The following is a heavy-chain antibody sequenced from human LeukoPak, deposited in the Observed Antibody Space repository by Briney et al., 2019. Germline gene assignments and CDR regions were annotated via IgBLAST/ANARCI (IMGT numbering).Heavy chain of an antibody. J-gene: IGHJ4*02. Sequence: ASVKDTFKASGYTFSRNGISWVRRAPGQGLEWMGWIGAYNGNTKYVQKFQGRVTMTTDTSTSTAYMELRSLRSDDTAVYYCAKDHDFDFDYWGQGTLVTVSS. CDR1: GYTFSRNG. V-gene: IGHV1-18*01. CDR2: IGAYNGNT. CDR3: AKDHDFDFDY. D-gene: IGHD3-3*01.